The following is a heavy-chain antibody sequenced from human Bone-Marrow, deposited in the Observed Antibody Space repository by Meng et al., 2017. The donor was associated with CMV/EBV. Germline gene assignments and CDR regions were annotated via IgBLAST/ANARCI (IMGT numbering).Heavy chain of an antibody. J-gene: IGHJ5*02. CDR1: GYTFTGYY. V-gene: IGHV1-2*02. D-gene: IGHD3-10*01. CDR3: ARAKITMVRGGNWFDP. Sequence: ASVKVSCKASGYTFTGYYMHWVRQAPGQGLEWMGWINPNSGGTNYAQKFQGRVTMTRDTSISTAYMELSRLRSDGPPVYYCARAKITMVRGGNWFDPWGQGTLVTVSS. CDR2: INPNSGGT.